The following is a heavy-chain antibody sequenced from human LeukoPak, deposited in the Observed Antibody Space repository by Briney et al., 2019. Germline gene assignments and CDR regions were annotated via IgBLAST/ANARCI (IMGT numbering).Heavy chain of an antibody. CDR2: ISNSSSYI. CDR1: GFTFSSYS. Sequence: PGGSLRLSCAASGFTFSSYSMNWVRQAPGKGLEWVSSISNSSSYIYYADSVKGRFTISRDNAKNSLYLQMNSLRAEDTAVYYCARDLYGDYPRDYWGQGTLVTVSS. D-gene: IGHD4-17*01. V-gene: IGHV3-21*01. CDR3: ARDLYGDYPRDY. J-gene: IGHJ4*02.